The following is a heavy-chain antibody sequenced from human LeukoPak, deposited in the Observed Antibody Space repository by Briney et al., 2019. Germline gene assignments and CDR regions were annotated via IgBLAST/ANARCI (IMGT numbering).Heavy chain of an antibody. CDR1: GYTFTYRY. V-gene: IGHV1-18*04. Sequence: ASVKVSCKASGYTFTYRYLHWVRQAPGQALEWMGWISAYNGNTNYAQKLQGRVTMTTDTSTSTAYMELRSLRSDDTAVYYCARDLHEATVVTPMGPDWGQGTLVTVSS. CDR2: ISAYNGNT. D-gene: IGHD4-17*01. J-gene: IGHJ4*02. CDR3: ARDLHEATVVTPMGPD.